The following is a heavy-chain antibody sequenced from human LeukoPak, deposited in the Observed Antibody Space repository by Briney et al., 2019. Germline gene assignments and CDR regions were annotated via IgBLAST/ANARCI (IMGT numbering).Heavy chain of an antibody. CDR2: IIPIFGTA. Sequence: GASXKVSCKASGGTFISYAISWVRQAPGQGLEWMGRIIPIFGTANYAQKFQGRVTITTDESTSTAYMELRSLRSEDTAVYYCARDGGSMVRGVITGRYYFDYWGQGTLVTVSS. V-gene: IGHV1-69*05. D-gene: IGHD3-10*01. J-gene: IGHJ4*02. CDR1: GGTFISYA. CDR3: ARDGGSMVRGVITGRYYFDY.